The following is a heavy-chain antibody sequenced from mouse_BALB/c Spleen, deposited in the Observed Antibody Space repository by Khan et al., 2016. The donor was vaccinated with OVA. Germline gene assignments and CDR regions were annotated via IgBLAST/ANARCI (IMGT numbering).Heavy chain of an antibody. CDR1: GYTFTTAG. Sequence: QIQLVQSGPELKKPGETVRISCKASGYTFTTAGIQWVQKMPGKGLKWIGWINTHSGVPKYAEDFKGRFAFSLEISASIAYLQITNLKNEDTATYFYDSGGAAYDRNDGGAMEYWGQGTSVTVSS. V-gene: IGHV9-4*02. CDR2: INTHSGVP. CDR3: DSGGAAYDRNDGGAMEY. J-gene: IGHJ4*01. D-gene: IGHD2-14*01.